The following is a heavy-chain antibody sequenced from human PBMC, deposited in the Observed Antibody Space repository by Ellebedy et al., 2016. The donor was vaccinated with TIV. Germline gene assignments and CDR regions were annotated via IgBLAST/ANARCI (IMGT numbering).Heavy chain of an antibody. D-gene: IGHD2-15*01. CDR3: ARAFLLVVAATDNWFDP. J-gene: IGHJ5*02. CDR1: GYTFTSYA. CDR2: INAGNGNT. V-gene: IGHV1-3*01. Sequence: ASVKVSCKASGYTFTSYAMHWVRQAPGQRLEWMGWINAGNGNTKYSQKFQGRVTITRDTSASTAYMELSSLRSEDTDVYYCARAFLLVVAATDNWFDPWGQGTLVTVSS.